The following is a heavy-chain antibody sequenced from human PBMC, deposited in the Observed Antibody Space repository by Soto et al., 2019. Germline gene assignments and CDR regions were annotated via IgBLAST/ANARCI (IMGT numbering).Heavy chain of an antibody. D-gene: IGHD1-26*01. V-gene: IGHV3-11*01. J-gene: IGHJ5*02. Sequence: AGGSLRLSCAASGFTFSGYYMSWIRQAPGKGLECISYISSSGYTVNYADSVKGRFTISRDNAKNSLYLQMNSLRAEDTAVYYCARVSSYCFDRWGQGTLVTVSS. CDR1: GFTFSGYY. CDR2: ISSSGYTV. CDR3: ARVSSYCFDR.